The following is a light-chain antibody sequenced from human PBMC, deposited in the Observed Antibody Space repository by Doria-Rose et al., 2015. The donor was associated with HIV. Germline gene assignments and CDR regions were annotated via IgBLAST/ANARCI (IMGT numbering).Light chain of an antibody. CDR1: QSLPYTSINY. Sequence: DIQLTQSPESLGMSLSERATLNCKSNQSLPYTSINYLAWYQQKPGQPPKFLIYWASTRQSGVPARFSGSGSGTDFTLTISSLEAEDVAVYYCQQYYDTPSFSPGTTVDIK. CDR2: WAS. V-gene: IGKV4-1*01. J-gene: IGKJ3*01. CDR3: QQYYDTPS.